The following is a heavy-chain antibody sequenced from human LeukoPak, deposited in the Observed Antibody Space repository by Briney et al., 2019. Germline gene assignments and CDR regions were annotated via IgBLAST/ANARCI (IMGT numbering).Heavy chain of an antibody. CDR1: GFTFSNSS. CDR3: ASEILWFGDLKIDY. J-gene: IGHJ4*02. Sequence: GGSLRLSCTASGFTFSNSSMNWVRQAPGKGLEWVSYISSSSSHIYYADSVKGRFNISRDNAKNSLYLQMNSLRAEDTAVYYCASEILWFGDLKIDYWGQGTLVTVSS. D-gene: IGHD3-10*01. CDR2: ISSSSSHI. V-gene: IGHV3-21*01.